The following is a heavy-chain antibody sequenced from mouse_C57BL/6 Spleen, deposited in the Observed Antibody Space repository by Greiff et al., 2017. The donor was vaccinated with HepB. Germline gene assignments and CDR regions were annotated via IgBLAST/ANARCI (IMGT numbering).Heavy chain of an antibody. J-gene: IGHJ1*01. V-gene: IGHV14-2*01. CDR1: GFNIKDYY. CDR3: ARGTSHWYFAA. D-gene: IGHD6-1*01. Sequence: VQLKESGAELVKPGASVKLSCTASGFNIKDYYMHWVKQRTEQGLEWIGRIDPEDGETKYAPKFQGKATITADTSSNTAYLQRSSLTSEDTAVYHRARGTSHWYFAAWCPGTTFIVSS. CDR2: IDPEDGET.